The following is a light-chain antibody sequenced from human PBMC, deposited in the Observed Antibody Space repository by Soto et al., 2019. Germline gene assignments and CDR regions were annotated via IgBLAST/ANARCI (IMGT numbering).Light chain of an antibody. CDR3: QQTYSAPYS. J-gene: IGKJ2*01. V-gene: IGKV1-39*01. Sequence: DIPMTQSPSSLSASVGDRVTITCRASQSISNNLNWYQQKPGKAPMLLIYAASSLENGVPSSFSGSGSGTDFTLTISSLQPEDFATYYCQQTYSAPYSFGQGTKLEIK. CDR1: QSISNN. CDR2: AAS.